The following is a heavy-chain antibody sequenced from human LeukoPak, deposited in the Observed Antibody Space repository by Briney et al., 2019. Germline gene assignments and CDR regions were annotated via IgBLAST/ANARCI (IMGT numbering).Heavy chain of an antibody. CDR2: IYYSGST. J-gene: IGHJ4*02. CDR3: ARRSYDILTGYYNVDY. V-gene: IGHV4-39*01. CDR1: GGPISSSSYY. D-gene: IGHD3-9*01. Sequence: PSETLSLTCTVSGGPISSSSYYWGWIRQPPGKGLEWIGGIYYSGSTYYNPSLKSRATISVDTSKNQFSLKLSSVTAADTAVYYCARRSYDILTGYYNVDYWGQGTLVTVSS.